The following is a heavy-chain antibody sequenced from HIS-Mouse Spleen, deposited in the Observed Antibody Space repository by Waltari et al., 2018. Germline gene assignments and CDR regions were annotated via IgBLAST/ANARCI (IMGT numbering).Heavy chain of an antibody. CDR3: TTWGPIGDY. D-gene: IGHD3-16*01. J-gene: IGHJ4*02. CDR2: IKSKTEGGTT. V-gene: IGHV3-15*01. Sequence: EVQLVESGGGLVKPGGSLRLSCAASGFTFSNAWMSWVRQAPGKGLEWVGRIKSKTEGGTTDYAAPVKGRFTISRDDSKNTLYLQMNSLKTEDTAVYYCTTWGPIGDYWGQGTLVTVSS. CDR1: GFTFSNAW.